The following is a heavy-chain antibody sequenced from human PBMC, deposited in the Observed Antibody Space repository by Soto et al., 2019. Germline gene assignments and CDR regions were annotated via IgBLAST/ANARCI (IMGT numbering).Heavy chain of an antibody. Sequence: VQLQESGPGLVKPSETLSLTCTVSGGSISSYYWSWIRQPPGKGLEWIGYIYYSGSTNYNPSLKCRVTIAVDTSKNQFSLKLSSVTAADTAVYYCARQVGGWAPWYFDYWGQGTLVTVSS. CDR1: GGSISSYY. CDR2: IYYSGST. D-gene: IGHD6-19*01. J-gene: IGHJ4*02. CDR3: ARQVGGWAPWYFDY. V-gene: IGHV4-59*08.